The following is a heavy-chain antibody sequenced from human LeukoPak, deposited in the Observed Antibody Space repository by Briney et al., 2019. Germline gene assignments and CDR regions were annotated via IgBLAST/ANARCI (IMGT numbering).Heavy chain of an antibody. CDR2: ISSSTI. CDR1: GFTFSSYS. CDR3: ARGGTYVDY. Sequence: GGSLRLSCAASGFTFSSYSMNWVRQASGKGLEWISYISSSTIYYAVSVKGRFTISRDNAKNSLYLQMNSLRDEDTAVYYCARGGTYVDYWGQGTLVTVSS. V-gene: IGHV3-48*02. J-gene: IGHJ4*02. D-gene: IGHD1-26*01.